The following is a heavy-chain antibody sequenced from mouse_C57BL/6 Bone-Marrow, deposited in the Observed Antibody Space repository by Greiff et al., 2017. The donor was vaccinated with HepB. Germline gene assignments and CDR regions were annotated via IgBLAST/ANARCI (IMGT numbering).Heavy chain of an antibody. CDR1: GYSFTGYY. V-gene: IGHV1-42*01. J-gene: IGHJ1*03. CDR2: INPSTGGT. D-gene: IGHD2-3*01. Sequence: DVKLQESGPELVKPGASVKISCKASGYSFTGYYMNWVKQSPEKSLEWIGEINPSTGGTTYNQKFKAKATLTVDKSSSTAYMQLKSLTSEDSAVYYCARDDGYHYWYFDVWGTGTTVTVSS. CDR3: ARDDGYHYWYFDV.